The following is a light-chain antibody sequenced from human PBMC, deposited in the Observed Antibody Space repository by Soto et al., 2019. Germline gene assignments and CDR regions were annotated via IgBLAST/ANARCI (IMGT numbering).Light chain of an antibody. CDR2: VAS. CDR1: QSVSSSY. CDR3: QQYGSSPHT. Sequence: IVLTQSPGTLSLSPGERATLSCRAGQSVSSSYLAWYQQKPGQAPRLLIYVASSRATGIPDRFSGSGSGTDFTLTISRLEPEDFAVYYCQQYGSSPHTFGQGTKVDI. V-gene: IGKV3-20*01. J-gene: IGKJ1*01.